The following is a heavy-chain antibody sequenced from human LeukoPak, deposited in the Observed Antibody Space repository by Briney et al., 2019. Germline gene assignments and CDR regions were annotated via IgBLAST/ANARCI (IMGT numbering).Heavy chain of an antibody. CDR2: ISANNGNT. V-gene: IGHV1-18*01. D-gene: IGHD6-19*01. CDR3: ARGAAVASDAFDI. Sequence: PSVKVSCKASGYTFTSYGISWVRQAPGQGLEWMGWISANNGNTNYAQKLQGRVTITTDTSTSTAYMEIRSLRSDDTAVYYCARGAAVASDAFDIWGQGTKVTVSS. J-gene: IGHJ3*02. CDR1: GYTFTSYG.